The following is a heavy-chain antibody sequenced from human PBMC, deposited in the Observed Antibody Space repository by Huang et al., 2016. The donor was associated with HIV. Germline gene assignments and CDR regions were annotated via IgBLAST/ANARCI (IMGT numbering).Heavy chain of an antibody. CDR1: GGTFSSYA. CDR3: ARTAYSYGFRQGYNWFDP. J-gene: IGHJ5*02. V-gene: IGHV1-69*13. CDR2: SIPIFGTA. Sequence: QVLLVQSGAEVRKPGSSVKVSCTAFGGTFSSYAISGVRQAPGQGLGWMGGSIPIFGTANYTQKFQGRVTITVDESTNTGYMELTRLTSEDTAVYYCARTAYSYGFRQGYNWFDPWGQGTPVTVSS. D-gene: IGHD5-18*01.